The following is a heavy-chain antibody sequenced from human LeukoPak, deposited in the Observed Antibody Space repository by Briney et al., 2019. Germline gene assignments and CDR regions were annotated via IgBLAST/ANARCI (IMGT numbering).Heavy chain of an antibody. CDR1: GYTFTNYG. CDR3: ARNVSAPSDHAGYFDY. Sequence: ASVKVSCKASGYTFTNYGISWVRQAPGQGLEWLGWISVYNGNTNYAQKVQARVTMTTDTSASTAYMELRSLRSDDTAVYYYARNVSAPSDHAGYFDYWGQGTLVTVSS. CDR2: ISVYNGNT. V-gene: IGHV1-18*01. D-gene: IGHD1-14*01. J-gene: IGHJ4*02.